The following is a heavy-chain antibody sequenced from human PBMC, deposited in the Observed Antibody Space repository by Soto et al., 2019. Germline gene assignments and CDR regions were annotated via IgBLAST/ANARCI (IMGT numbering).Heavy chain of an antibody. Sequence: SETLSLTCTVSGGSISSGDYYWSWIRQPPGKGLEWIGYIYYSGSTYYNPSLKSRVTISVDTSKNQFSLKLSSVTAADTAVYYCARGSVRGVIIGWFDPWGQGTLVTVSS. D-gene: IGHD3-10*01. CDR1: GGSISSGDYY. J-gene: IGHJ5*02. CDR2: IYYSGST. V-gene: IGHV4-30-4*01. CDR3: ARGSVRGVIIGWFDP.